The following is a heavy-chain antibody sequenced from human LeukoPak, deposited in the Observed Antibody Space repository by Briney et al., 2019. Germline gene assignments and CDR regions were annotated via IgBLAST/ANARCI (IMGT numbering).Heavy chain of an antibody. D-gene: IGHD1-26*01. Sequence: PSETLSLTCAVYGGSFSDSYWSWIRQPPGKGLEWIGEINHGGSTKFNPSLKSRVTISLDTSRNQFSLKVNSVTAADMAVYFCARQFLVGSTFHAFDLWGQGTRVTVSS. CDR3: ARQFLVGSTFHAFDL. J-gene: IGHJ3*01. CDR2: INHGGST. V-gene: IGHV4-34*01. CDR1: GGSFSDSY.